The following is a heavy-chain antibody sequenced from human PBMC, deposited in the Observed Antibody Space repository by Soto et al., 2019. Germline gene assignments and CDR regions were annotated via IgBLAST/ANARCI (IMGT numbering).Heavy chain of an antibody. D-gene: IGHD1-1*01. CDR3: LRDQRHWNEFADQ. V-gene: IGHV3-74*01. Sequence: VQLVESGGGLVQPGGSLRLSCAASGFAFGSYWMHWVRQAPGKGLVRVSRISQDGAIATQADSVKGRFTISRDNAENTLFLQMNSLRADDTAVYYCLRDQRHWNEFADQWGQGTLVTVSS. J-gene: IGHJ4*02. CDR2: ISQDGAIA. CDR1: GFAFGSYW.